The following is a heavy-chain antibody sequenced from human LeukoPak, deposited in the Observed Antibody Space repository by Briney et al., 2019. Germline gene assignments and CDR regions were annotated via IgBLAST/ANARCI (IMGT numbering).Heavy chain of an antibody. CDR2: ISYDGSNK. CDR3: ARDSISDY. D-gene: IGHD2-21*01. CDR1: GFTFSSSA. V-gene: IGHV3-30-3*01. Sequence: AGGSLRLSCAASGFTFSSSAMHWVRQAPGKGLEWVAVISYDGSNKYYADSVKGRFTISRDNSKNTLYLQMNSLRAEDTAVYYCARDSISDYWGQGTLVTVSS. J-gene: IGHJ4*02.